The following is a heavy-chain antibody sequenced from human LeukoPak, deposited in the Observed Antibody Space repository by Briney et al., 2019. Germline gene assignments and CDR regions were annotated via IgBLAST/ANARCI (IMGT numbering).Heavy chain of an antibody. D-gene: IGHD2-21*01. V-gene: IGHV4-39*07. CDR2: IYYSGST. CDR1: GGSISSSSYY. J-gene: IGHJ4*02. Sequence: SETLSLTCTVSGGSISSSSYYWGWIRQPPGKGLEWIGSIYYSGSTYYNPSLKSRVTISVDTSKNQFSLKLSSVTATDTAVYYCGRHVVASSPLAYWGQGTLVTVSS. CDR3: GRHVVASSPLAY.